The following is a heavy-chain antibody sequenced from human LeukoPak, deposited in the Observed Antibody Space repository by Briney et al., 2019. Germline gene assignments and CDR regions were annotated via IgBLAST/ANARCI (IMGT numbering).Heavy chain of an antibody. CDR1: GGSISSYY. V-gene: IGHV4-4*07. CDR3: ARDLWFGAGRVFDI. CDR2: IYTSGST. J-gene: IGHJ3*02. D-gene: IGHD3-10*01. Sequence: PSETLSLTCTVSGGSISSYYWSWIRQPAGKGLEWIGRIYTSGSTNYNPSLKSRVTISVDTSNNQFSLKLSSVSAADTAVYYCARDLWFGAGRVFDIWGQGTMVTVSS.